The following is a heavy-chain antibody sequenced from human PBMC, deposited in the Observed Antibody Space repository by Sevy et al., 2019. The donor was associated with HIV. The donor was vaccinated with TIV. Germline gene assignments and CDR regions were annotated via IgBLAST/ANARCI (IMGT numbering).Heavy chain of an antibody. CDR3: ASGYSSGYNFDF. CDR2: IYYTGST. CDR1: GDSISSTTYF. J-gene: IGHJ4*02. V-gene: IGHV4-39*01. D-gene: IGHD5-18*01. Sequence: SETLSLTCTVSGDSISSTTYFWAWIRQPPGKGLEWIGSIYYTGSTYYSPSIQSRVTISVDTSKSQFSLRLSSVTAPDTAVYYCASGYSSGYNFDFWGQGSLVTVSS.